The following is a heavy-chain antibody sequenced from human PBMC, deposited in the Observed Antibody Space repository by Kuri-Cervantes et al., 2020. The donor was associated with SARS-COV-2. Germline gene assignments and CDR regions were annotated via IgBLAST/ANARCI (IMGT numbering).Heavy chain of an antibody. CDR3: ARQRGGFLEWLLYYDY. Sequence: SETLSLTCAVYGGSFSGYYWSWIRQPPGKGLEWIGEINHSGSTNYNPSLKSRVTISVDTSKNQFSLKLSSVTAADTAVYYCARQRGGFLEWLLYYDYWGQGTLVTSPQ. CDR2: INHSGST. CDR1: GGSFSGYY. J-gene: IGHJ4*02. V-gene: IGHV4-34*01. D-gene: IGHD3-3*01.